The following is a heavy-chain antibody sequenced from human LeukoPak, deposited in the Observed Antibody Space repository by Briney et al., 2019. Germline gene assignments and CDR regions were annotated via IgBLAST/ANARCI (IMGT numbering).Heavy chain of an antibody. Sequence: ASVKVSCKASGYTFTSYAMHWVRQAPGQRLEWMGWINAGNGNTKYSQKFQGRVTITRDTSATTVCMELNSLRSEDTAVYYCARSGSNWSCDSWGQGTLVTVSS. D-gene: IGHD6-13*01. CDR2: INAGNGNT. CDR3: ARSGSNWSCDS. J-gene: IGHJ4*02. V-gene: IGHV1-3*01. CDR1: GYTFTSYA.